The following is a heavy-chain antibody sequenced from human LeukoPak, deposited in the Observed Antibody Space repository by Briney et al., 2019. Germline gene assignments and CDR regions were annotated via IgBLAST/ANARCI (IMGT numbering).Heavy chain of an antibody. CDR1: GFTFSSYT. CDR3: ARANRYDLYFDY. V-gene: IGHV3-21*01. CDR2: ITSSSSYI. Sequence: PGGSLRLSCAASGFTFSSYTMNWVRQAPGKGLEWVSSITSSSSYIYYADSVKGRFTISRDNAKNSLYLHMNSLRAEDTAVYYCARANRYDLYFDYWGQGTLVTVSS. J-gene: IGHJ4*02. D-gene: IGHD5-12*01.